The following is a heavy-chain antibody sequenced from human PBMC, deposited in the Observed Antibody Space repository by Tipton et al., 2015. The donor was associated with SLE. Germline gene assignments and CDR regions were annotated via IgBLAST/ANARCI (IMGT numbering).Heavy chain of an antibody. J-gene: IGHJ4*02. CDR3: ARGLAAAGSFDY. CDR1: GGSISSHY. Sequence: TLSLTCTVSGGSISSHYWSWIRQPPGKGLEWIGYIYYSGSTNYNPSLKSRVTISVDTSKNQFSLKLSSVTAADTAVYYCARGLAAAGSFDYWGQGTLVTVSS. CDR2: IYYSGST. V-gene: IGHV4-59*11. D-gene: IGHD6-13*01.